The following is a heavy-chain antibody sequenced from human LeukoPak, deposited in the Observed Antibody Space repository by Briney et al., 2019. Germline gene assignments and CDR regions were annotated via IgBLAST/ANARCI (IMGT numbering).Heavy chain of an antibody. D-gene: IGHD4-23*01. J-gene: IGHJ5*02. Sequence: GASVKVSCKASRYTFNRYYVHWVRQAPGQGLEWMGIINPSGTSTSYAQKFQGRVTMTRDTSTSTVYMELSSLRSEDTAVYYCAIDNSRNSRGWWFDPWGQGTLVTVPS. CDR1: RYTFNRYY. CDR3: AIDNSRNSRGWWFDP. V-gene: IGHV1-46*02. CDR2: INPSGTST.